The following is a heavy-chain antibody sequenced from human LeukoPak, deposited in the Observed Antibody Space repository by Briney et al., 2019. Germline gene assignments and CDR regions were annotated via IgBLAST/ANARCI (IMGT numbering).Heavy chain of an antibody. CDR3: AMRHSSSWYRHFVG. CDR1: GGSFSDYY. D-gene: IGHD6-13*01. CDR2: MNQSGTT. V-gene: IGHV4-34*01. J-gene: IGHJ1*01. Sequence: SETLSLTCAVYGGSFSDYYWSWIRQSPGKGLEWIGEMNQSGTTKYNPSLEGRVTTSVDTSKNQFSLNLTSMSAADTGVYFCAMRHSSSWYRHFVGWGQGTLVTVSS.